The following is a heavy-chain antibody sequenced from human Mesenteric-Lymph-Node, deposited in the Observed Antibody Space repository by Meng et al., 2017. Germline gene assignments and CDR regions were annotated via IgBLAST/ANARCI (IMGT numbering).Heavy chain of an antibody. D-gene: IGHD4-23*01. J-gene: IGHJ4*02. CDR3: TRDYGGTDGVFDY. CDR1: GFTFSSYA. CDR2: ILGSRGST. V-gene: IGHV3-23*01. Sequence: GESLKISCAASGFTFSSYAMSWVRQAPGKGLEWISAILGSRGSTFYADSVKGRFTISRDNSKNTLYLQMNSLRAEDTAVYYCTRDYGGTDGVFDYWGQGTLVTVSS.